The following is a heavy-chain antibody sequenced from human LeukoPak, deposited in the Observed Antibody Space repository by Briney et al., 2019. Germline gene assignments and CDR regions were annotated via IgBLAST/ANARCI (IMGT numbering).Heavy chain of an antibody. D-gene: IGHD5-12*01. CDR2: ITGSGGNT. CDR3: AKSSHYSGYDWGYDY. CDR1: GFTFNNYA. V-gene: IGHV3-23*01. J-gene: IGHJ4*02. Sequence: PGGSLRLSCAASGFTFNNYAMTWVRQAPGKGLEWVSGITGSGGNTYYTASVKGRFTISRDNSKNTLYLQMNSLRAEDTAVYYCAKSSHYSGYDWGYDYWGQGTLVTVSS.